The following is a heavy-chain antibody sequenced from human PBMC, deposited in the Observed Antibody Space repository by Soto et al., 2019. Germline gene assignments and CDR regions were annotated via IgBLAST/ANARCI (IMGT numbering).Heavy chain of an antibody. J-gene: IGHJ3*02. CDR1: GFTFSSYA. CDR2: ISYDGSNK. V-gene: IGHV3-30-3*01. D-gene: IGHD3-22*01. CDR3: ARRSSGYWGAFDI. Sequence: PGGSLRLSCAASGFTFSSYAMHWVRQAPGKGLEWVAVISYDGSNKYYADSVKGRFTISRDNSKNTLYLQMNSLRAEDTAVYYCARRSSGYWGAFDIWGQGTMVTVSS.